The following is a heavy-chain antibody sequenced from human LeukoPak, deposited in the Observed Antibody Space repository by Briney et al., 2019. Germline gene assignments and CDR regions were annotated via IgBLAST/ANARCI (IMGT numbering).Heavy chain of an antibody. CDR3: ARDEY. Sequence: GGSLILSCAASGFTFSDYWMSWVRQAPGKGLEWVANIKQDGSEKDYVDSVKGRFTISRDNAKNSLYLQMNSLRAEDTAVYYCARDEYWGQGTLVTVSS. CDR2: IKQDGSEK. J-gene: IGHJ4*02. CDR1: GFTFSDYW. V-gene: IGHV3-7*04.